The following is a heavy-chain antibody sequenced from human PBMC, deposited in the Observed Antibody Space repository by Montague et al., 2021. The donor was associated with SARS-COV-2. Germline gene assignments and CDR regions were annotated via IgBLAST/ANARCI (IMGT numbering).Heavy chain of an antibody. CDR1: GGSISSYY. J-gene: IGHJ4*02. Sequence: SETLSLTCKVSGGSISSYYWSWIRQSPGKGLEWIGYVHYTGSTKYNPSLKTRVTLSLDTPKKHCSLKLKSVTAADTAVYYCARAQNTCFIANCVNYFDYWGQGALVAVSS. D-gene: IGHD1-1*01. CDR3: ARAQNTCFIANCVNYFDY. V-gene: IGHV4-59*01. CDR2: VHYTGST.